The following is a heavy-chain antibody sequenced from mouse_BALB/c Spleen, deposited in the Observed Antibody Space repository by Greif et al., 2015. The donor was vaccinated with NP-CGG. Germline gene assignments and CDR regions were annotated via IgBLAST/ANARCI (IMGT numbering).Heavy chain of an antibody. J-gene: IGHJ4*01. V-gene: IGHV5-17*02. CDR1: GFTFSSFG. CDR3: ARGLVMDY. Sequence: EVKLVESGGGLVQPGGSRKLSCAASGFTFSSFGMHWVRQAPEKGLEWVAYISSGSSTIYYADTVKGRFTISRDNPKNSLFLQMTSVRSEVTAMYYCARGLVMDYWDQGTSVPVSS. CDR2: ISSGSSTI.